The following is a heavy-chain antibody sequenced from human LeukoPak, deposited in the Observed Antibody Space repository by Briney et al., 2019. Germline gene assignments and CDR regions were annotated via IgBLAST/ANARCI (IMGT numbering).Heavy chain of an antibody. J-gene: IGHJ5*02. V-gene: IGHV1-46*01. D-gene: IGHD2-2*01. CDR3: AREGVSHCSSTSCHYNWFDP. CDR2: INPSGGST. Sequence: ASVKVSCKASGYTFTSYYMHWVRQAPGQGLEWMGIINPSGGSTSYAQKFQGRVTMTRDMSTSTVYMELSSLRSEDTAVYYCAREGVSHCSSTSCHYNWFDPWGQGTLVTVSS. CDR1: GYTFTSYY.